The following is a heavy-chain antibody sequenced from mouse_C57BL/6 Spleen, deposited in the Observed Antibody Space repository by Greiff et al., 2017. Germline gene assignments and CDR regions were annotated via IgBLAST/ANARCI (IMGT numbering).Heavy chain of an antibody. J-gene: IGHJ4*01. CDR2: IYPGDGDT. V-gene: IGHV1-80*01. CDR1: GYAFSSYW. CDR3: ARDGSSGYAMDY. D-gene: IGHD1-1*01. Sequence: VMLVESGAELVKPGASVKISCKASGYAFSSYWMNWVKQRPGKGLEWIGQIYPGDGDTNYNGKFKGKATLTADKSSSTAYMQLSSLTSEDSAVYFCARDGSSGYAMDYWGQGTSVTVSS.